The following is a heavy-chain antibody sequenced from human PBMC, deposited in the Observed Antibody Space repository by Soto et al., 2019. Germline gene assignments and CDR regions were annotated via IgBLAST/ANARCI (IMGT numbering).Heavy chain of an antibody. CDR3: ARVHYDISPGYGMDV. CDR1: GYTFPSYG. Sequence: ASVKVSCKASGYTFPSYGISWVRQAPGQGLEWMGWISAYNGNTNYAQKLQGRVTMTTDTSTSTAYMELRSLRSDDTAVYYCARVHYDISPGYGMDVWGQGTTVTVSS. D-gene: IGHD3-9*01. CDR2: ISAYNGNT. J-gene: IGHJ6*02. V-gene: IGHV1-18*01.